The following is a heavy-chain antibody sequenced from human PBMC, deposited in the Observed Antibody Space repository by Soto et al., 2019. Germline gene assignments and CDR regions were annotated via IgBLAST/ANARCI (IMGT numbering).Heavy chain of an antibody. CDR1: GYTSTSYG. V-gene: IGHV1-18*01. J-gene: IGHJ4*02. D-gene: IGHD3-10*01. Sequence: QVQLVQSGADLKKPGASVKVSCKASGYTSTSYGFSWVRQAPGQGLEWMGWISVYNGNTNYAQKLQDRVTMTTDTSTSTAYMELRSLRSDDTAVYYCARWMRGNFYASGTYRIQNYFDYWGQGTLVTVSS. CDR2: ISVYNGNT. CDR3: ARWMRGNFYASGTYRIQNYFDY.